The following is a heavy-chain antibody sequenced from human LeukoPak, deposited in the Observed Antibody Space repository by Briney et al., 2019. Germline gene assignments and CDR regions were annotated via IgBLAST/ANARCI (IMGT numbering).Heavy chain of an antibody. J-gene: IGHJ6*03. CDR1: GFTFSSYW. CDR2: IKQDGSEK. Sequence: GGSLRLSCAASGFTFSSYWMSWVRQAPGKGLEWVANIKQDGSEKYYVDSVKGRFTISRDNAKNSLYLQMSSLRAEDTAVYYCARGRYSSGWHYYYYMDVWGKGTTVTVSS. CDR3: ARGRYSSGWHYYYYMDV. V-gene: IGHV3-7*01. D-gene: IGHD6-19*01.